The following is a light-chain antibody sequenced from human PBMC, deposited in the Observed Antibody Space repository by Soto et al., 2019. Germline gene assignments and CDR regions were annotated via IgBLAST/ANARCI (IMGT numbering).Light chain of an antibody. Sequence: EILLTQSPATLSLSPGERATLSCRASQSVNSNSLAWYQQKPGQAPRLLIYGASSRATGISVRFSGSGSGADFTLTISRLEPEDFAVYYCQQYDTSPQVMYTFGQGTKLEIK. V-gene: IGKV3-20*01. CDR1: QSVNSNS. J-gene: IGKJ2*01. CDR3: QQYDTSPQVMYT. CDR2: GAS.